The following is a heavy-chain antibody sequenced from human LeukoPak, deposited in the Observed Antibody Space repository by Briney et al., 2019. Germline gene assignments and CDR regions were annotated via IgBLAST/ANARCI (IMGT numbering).Heavy chain of an antibody. CDR1: GFTFSSYG. Sequence: GGSLRLSCAASGFTFSSYGMHWVRQAPGKGLEWGAVIWYDGSNKYYADSVKGRFTISRDNSKNTLYLQMNSLRAGDRAVYHCAKDRDYYDSSGYHTDAFDIWGQGTMVTGSS. V-gene: IGHV3-33*06. J-gene: IGHJ3*02. CDR3: AKDRDYYDSSGYHTDAFDI. D-gene: IGHD3-22*01. CDR2: IWYDGSNK.